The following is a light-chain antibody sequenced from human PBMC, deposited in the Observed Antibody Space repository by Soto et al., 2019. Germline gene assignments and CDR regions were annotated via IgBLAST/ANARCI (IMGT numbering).Light chain of an antibody. CDR2: TTN. Sequence: QSVLTQPHSASGTPGQRGTISCSGSSSHIGTSSVHWFQQLPGTAPKPLISTTNQRPSGVPERFSGSKSGTSASLAISGLQSEDEADYYCAAWDDSLNGHVFGTGTKATVL. V-gene: IGLV1-44*01. CDR1: SSHIGTSS. CDR3: AAWDDSLNGHV. J-gene: IGLJ1*01.